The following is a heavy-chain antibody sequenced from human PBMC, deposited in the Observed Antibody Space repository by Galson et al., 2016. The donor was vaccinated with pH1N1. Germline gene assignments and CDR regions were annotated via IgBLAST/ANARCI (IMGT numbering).Heavy chain of an antibody. CDR1: GFTFSSYS. V-gene: IGHV3-21*01. Sequence: SLRLSCAASGFTFSSYSMNWVRQAPGKGLEWVSVTSSSRSYIYYADSVKGRFTISRDNAKNSLYLQMNSLRAEDTAVYYCARGQGYSGSYYDPGYYGMDVWGQGTTVTVSS. D-gene: IGHD1-26*01. CDR3: ARGQGYSGSYYDPGYYGMDV. J-gene: IGHJ6*02. CDR2: TSSSRSYI.